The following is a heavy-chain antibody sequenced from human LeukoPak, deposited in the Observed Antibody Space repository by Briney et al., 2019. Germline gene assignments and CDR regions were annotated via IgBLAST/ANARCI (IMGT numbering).Heavy chain of an antibody. V-gene: IGHV1-8*01. CDR2: MNPNSGNT. CDR3: ARVEAAATSGY. Sequence: ASVKVSCKASGYTFTSYDINWVRQATGQGLEWMGWMNPNSGNTGYAQKFQGRVTITADKSTSTAYMELSSLRSEDTAVYYCARVEAAATSGYWGQGTLVTVSS. CDR1: GYTFTSYD. J-gene: IGHJ4*02. D-gene: IGHD6-13*01.